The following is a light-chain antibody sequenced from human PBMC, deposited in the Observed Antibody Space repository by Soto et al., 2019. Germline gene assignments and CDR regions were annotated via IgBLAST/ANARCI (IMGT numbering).Light chain of an antibody. Sequence: EIVLTQSPATLSMSPGERATLSCRASQSVSTYLAWYQQKPGQAPRLLIFDASNRASGIPSRFSGSGSGTNFTLTISRLEPEDFAVYFCQQRSPWPPLTFGEGTKVEI. V-gene: IGKV3-11*01. CDR1: QSVSTY. J-gene: IGKJ4*01. CDR2: DAS. CDR3: QQRSPWPPLT.